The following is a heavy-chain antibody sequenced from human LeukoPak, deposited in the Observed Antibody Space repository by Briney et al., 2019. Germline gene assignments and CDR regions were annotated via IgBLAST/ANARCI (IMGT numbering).Heavy chain of an antibody. CDR3: ARDLSSNGMEWLSADYYYYMEV. J-gene: IGHJ6*03. CDR2: INPNSGGT. V-gene: IGHV1-2*02. D-gene: IGHD3-3*01. CDR1: GYTFTGYY. Sequence: GASEKVSCKASGYTFTGYYMHWVRQAPGQGLEWMGWINPNSGGTNYAQKFQGRVTMTRDTSVSTAYMELSGLRSDDTAVYYCARDLSSNGMEWLSADYYYYMEVWGKGTTVTVSS.